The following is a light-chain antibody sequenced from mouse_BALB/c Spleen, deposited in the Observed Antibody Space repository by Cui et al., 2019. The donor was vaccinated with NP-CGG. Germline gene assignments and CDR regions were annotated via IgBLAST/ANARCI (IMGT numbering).Light chain of an antibody. CDR2: GTN. Sequence: QAVVTQDSALTTSPGETVIFTCRSSTGAVTTSNYANWVQEKPDHLFTGLIGGTNNRAPGVPARFSGSLIGDKAALTITGAQTEDEAIYFCALWYSNHWVFGGGTKLTVL. J-gene: IGLJ1*01. CDR1: TGAVTTSNY. CDR3: ALWYSNHWV. V-gene: IGLV1*01.